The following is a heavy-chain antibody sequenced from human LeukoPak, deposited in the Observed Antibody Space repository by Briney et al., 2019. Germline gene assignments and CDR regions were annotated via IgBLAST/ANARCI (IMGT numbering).Heavy chain of an antibody. Sequence: SQTLSLTCAISGDSVSSNSAAWNWIRHSPSRGLEWLGRTYYRSEWYNDSAVSVKSRITINPDTSKNQFSLQLNSVTPEDTAVYYCARGPGLRMGAFDIWGQGTVVSVSS. D-gene: IGHD4-17*01. CDR2: TYYRSEWYN. CDR1: GDSVSSNSAA. V-gene: IGHV6-1*01. CDR3: ARGPGLRMGAFDI. J-gene: IGHJ3*02.